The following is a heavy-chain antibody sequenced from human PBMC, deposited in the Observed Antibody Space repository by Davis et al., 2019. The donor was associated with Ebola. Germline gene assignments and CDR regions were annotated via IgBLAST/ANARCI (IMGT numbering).Heavy chain of an antibody. J-gene: IGHJ6*02. CDR2: ISSSSGYM. V-gene: IGHV3-21*01. CDR3: ARHFSYYAMDV. CDR1: GFTFTTYS. Sequence: GESLKISCAASGFTFTTYSMNWVRQAPGKGLEWVSSISSSSGYMYHADSVKGRFTISRDNAKKSVYLQMNSLRAEDTAIYYCARHFSYYAMDVWGQGTTVTVSS.